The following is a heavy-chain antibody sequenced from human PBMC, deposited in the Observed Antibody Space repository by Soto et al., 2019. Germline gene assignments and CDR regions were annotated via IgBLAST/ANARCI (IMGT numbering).Heavy chain of an antibody. CDR1: GFTLCSYA. CDR3: AKSPAYDYYGSGSYLGYYYYMDV. J-gene: IGHJ6*03. V-gene: IGHV3-23*01. CDR2: ISGSGGST. Sequence: GGALRLSWAASGFTLCSYASSWVRPAPGEGRGGGSAISGSGGSTYYADSVKGRFTISRDNSKNTLYLQMNSLRAEDTAVYYCAKSPAYDYYGSGSYLGYYYYMDVWGKGTTVTVSS. D-gene: IGHD3-10*01.